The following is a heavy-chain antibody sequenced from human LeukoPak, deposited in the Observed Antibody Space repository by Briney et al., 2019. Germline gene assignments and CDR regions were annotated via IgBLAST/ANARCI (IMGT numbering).Heavy chain of an antibody. CDR2: ISSSAASI. V-gene: IGHV3-23*01. D-gene: IGHD2-2*02. CDR3: AKSQPSAISWFDP. J-gene: IGHJ5*02. Sequence: PGGSLRLSCAASGFTFSNYAMNWVRQAPGKGLEWVSAISSSAASIYYADFVKGRFTISRDNSKNTLWLQMNSLRDEDTAVYYCAKSQPSAISWFDPWGQGTLVTVSS. CDR1: GFTFSNYA.